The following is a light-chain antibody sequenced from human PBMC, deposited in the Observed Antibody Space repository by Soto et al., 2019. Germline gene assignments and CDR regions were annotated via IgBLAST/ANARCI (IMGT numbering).Light chain of an antibody. CDR2: AAS. CDR1: QSINKY. CDR3: QQSYTTPLT. J-gene: IGKJ4*01. V-gene: IGKV1-39*01. Sequence: DIPMTQSPSSLSASVGDRVTITCRASQSINKYLNWYQQKPGRAPKLLIYAASSLQSGVPSRFSGSASGTDFTLTINNLQPEDFATYYCQQSYTTPLTFGGGTKVEIK.